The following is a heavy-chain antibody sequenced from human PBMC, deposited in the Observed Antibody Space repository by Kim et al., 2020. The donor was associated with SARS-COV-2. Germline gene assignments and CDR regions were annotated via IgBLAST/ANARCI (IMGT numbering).Heavy chain of an antibody. Sequence: ASVKVSCKASGYTFTSYDINWVRQATGQGLEWMGWMNPNSGNTGYAQKFQGRVTMTRNTSISTAYMELSSLRSEDTAVYYCAREVLWFGEAAYYYYYMDVWGKGTTVTVSS. CDR1: GYTFTSYD. CDR2: MNPNSGNT. D-gene: IGHD3-10*01. V-gene: IGHV1-8*01. J-gene: IGHJ6*03. CDR3: AREVLWFGEAAYYYYYMDV.